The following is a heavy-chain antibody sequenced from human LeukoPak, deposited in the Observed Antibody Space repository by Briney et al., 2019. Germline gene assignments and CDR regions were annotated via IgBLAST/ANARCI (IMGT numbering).Heavy chain of an antibody. V-gene: IGHV3-48*01. CDR3: AKVAAAAGSGEGNWFDP. CDR1: GFTFSSYT. Sequence: GGSLRLSCAASGFTFSSYTMNWVRQAPGKGLECISYISSSHSTVYYADSVKGRFTISRDNAKNSLYLQMNSLRAEDTAVYYCAKVAAAAGSGEGNWFDPWGQGTLVTVSS. CDR2: ISSSHSTV. D-gene: IGHD6-13*01. J-gene: IGHJ5*02.